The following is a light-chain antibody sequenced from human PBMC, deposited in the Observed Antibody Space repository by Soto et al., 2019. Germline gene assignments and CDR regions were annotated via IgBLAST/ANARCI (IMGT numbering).Light chain of an antibody. J-gene: IGLJ2*01. Sequence: QSALTQPASVSGSPGQSITISCTGTSSDVGGYNYVSWYQHHPGKAPKLMIYEVSNRPSGVSNRFSGSKSGNTASLTISGLQAEDEADYYCILYTSSPTLVVFGGGTKLTVL. CDR3: ILYTSSPTLVV. CDR1: SSDVGGYNY. CDR2: EVS. V-gene: IGLV2-14*01.